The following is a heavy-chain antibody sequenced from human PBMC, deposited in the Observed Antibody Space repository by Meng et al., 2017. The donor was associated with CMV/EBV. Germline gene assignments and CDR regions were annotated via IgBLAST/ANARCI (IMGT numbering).Heavy chain of an antibody. CDR1: GFTFSSYS. D-gene: IGHD6-6*01. Sequence: EGSLRLSCAASGFTFSSYSMNWVRQAPGKGLEWVSSISSSSSYIYYADSVKGRFTISRDNSKNTLYLQMNSLRAEDTAVYYCATWPYSSSYYYYGMDVWGQGTTVTVSS. CDR3: ATWPYSSSYYYYGMDV. CDR2: ISSSSSYI. V-gene: IGHV3-21*01. J-gene: IGHJ6*02.